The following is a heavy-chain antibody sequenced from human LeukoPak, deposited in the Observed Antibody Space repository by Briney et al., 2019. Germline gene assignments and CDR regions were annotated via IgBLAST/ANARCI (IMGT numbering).Heavy chain of an antibody. Sequence: SETLSLTCTVSGGSISSSSYYWGWIRQPPGKGLEWIGEINHSGSTNYNPSLKSRVTISVDTSKNQFSLKLSSVTAADTAVYYCARGERITIFGVVINGSLDYWGQGTLVTVSS. V-gene: IGHV4-39*07. J-gene: IGHJ4*02. D-gene: IGHD3-3*01. CDR1: GGSISSSSYY. CDR3: ARGERITIFGVVINGSLDY. CDR2: INHSGST.